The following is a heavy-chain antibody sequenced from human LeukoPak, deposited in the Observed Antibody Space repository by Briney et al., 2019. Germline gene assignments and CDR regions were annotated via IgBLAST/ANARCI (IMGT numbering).Heavy chain of an antibody. CDR1: GFTFISYA. Sequence: GGSLRLSCAASGFTFISYAMSWVRQAPGKGLEWVSAISGSGGSIYYADSVKGRFTVSRDNSKNTLYLQMNTLRAEDTAVYYCAKDEDARPMYFQDWGQGTLVTVSS. CDR3: AKDEDARPMYFQD. D-gene: IGHD3-10*02. V-gene: IGHV3-23*01. J-gene: IGHJ1*01. CDR2: ISGSGGSI.